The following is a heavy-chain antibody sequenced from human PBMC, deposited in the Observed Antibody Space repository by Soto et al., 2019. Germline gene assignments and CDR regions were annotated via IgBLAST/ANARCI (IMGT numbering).Heavy chain of an antibody. CDR1: GFTFNIYG. CDR2: ISSSSSYI. V-gene: IGHV3-21*01. Sequence: GSLRLSCAASGFTFNIYGMHWVRQAPGKGLEWVSSISSSSSYIYYADSVKGRFTISRDNAKNSLYLQMNSLRAEDTAVYYCAREDSSSSEGMDVWGQGTTVTVSS. D-gene: IGHD6-6*01. CDR3: AREDSSSSEGMDV. J-gene: IGHJ6*02.